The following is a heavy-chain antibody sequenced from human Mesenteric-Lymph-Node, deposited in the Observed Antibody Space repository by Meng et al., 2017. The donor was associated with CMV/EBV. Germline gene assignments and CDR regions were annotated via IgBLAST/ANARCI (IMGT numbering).Heavy chain of an antibody. V-gene: IGHV4-38-2*02. D-gene: IGHD2-2*02. CDR2: IYHSGST. Sequence: SETLSLTCTVSGYSISSGYYWGWIRQPPGKGLEWIGSIYHSGSTYYNPSLKSRVTISVDTSKNQFSLKLSSVTAADTAVYYCARCYCSSTSCYIRYFDYWGQGTLVTVSS. J-gene: IGHJ4*02. CDR1: GYSISSGYY. CDR3: ARCYCSSTSCYIRYFDY.